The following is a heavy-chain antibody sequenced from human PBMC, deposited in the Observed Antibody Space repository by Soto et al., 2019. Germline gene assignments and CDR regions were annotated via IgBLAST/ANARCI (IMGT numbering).Heavy chain of an antibody. CDR2: IYYSGST. J-gene: IGHJ6*02. CDR3: ARRGRARDYGMDV. V-gene: IGHV4-59*08. Sequence: SESLSLTCAVSGASIGTSNWWSWVGQSPGKGLEWIGYIYYSGSTNYNPSLKSRVTISVDTSKNQFSLKLSSVTAADTAVYYCARRGRARDYGMDVWGQGTTVTVSS. CDR1: GASIGTSNW. D-gene: IGHD2-15*01.